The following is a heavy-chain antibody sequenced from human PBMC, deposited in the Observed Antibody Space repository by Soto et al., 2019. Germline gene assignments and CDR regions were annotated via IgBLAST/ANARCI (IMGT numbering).Heavy chain of an antibody. Sequence: GSLRLSCAASGFTVSSNYMSWVRQAPGKGLEWVSVIYSGGSTYYADSVKGRFTISRDNSKNTLYLQMNSLRAEDTAVYYCARDRWGQLVGCYYYYGMDVWGQGTTVTVSS. CDR1: GFTVSSNY. D-gene: IGHD6-6*01. CDR3: ARDRWGQLVGCYYYYGMDV. J-gene: IGHJ6*02. V-gene: IGHV3-53*01. CDR2: IYSGGST.